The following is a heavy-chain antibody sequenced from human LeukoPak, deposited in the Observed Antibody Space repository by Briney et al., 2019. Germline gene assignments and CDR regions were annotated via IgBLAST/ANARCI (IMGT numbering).Heavy chain of an antibody. CDR1: GYSFTSYW. J-gene: IGHJ6*03. CDR3: ARLGSSSDDPDLIYYYYYMDV. V-gene: IGHV5-51*01. CDR2: IYPGDSDT. D-gene: IGHD6-13*01. Sequence: GESLKISCKGSGYSFTSYWIGWVRQMPGKGLEWMGIIYPGDSDTRYSPSFQGQVTISADKSISTAYLQWSSLKASDTAMYYCARLGSSSDDPDLIYYYYYMDVWGKGTTVTVSS.